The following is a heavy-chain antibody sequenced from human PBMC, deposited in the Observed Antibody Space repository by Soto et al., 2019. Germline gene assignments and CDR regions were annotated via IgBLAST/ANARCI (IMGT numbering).Heavy chain of an antibody. D-gene: IGHD2-15*01. CDR2: IYYSGST. J-gene: IGHJ5*02. CDR1: GGSISSGGYY. Sequence: SETLSLTCTVSGGSISSGGYYWSWIRQHPGKGLEWIGYIYYSGSTYYNPSLKSRVTISVDTSKNQFSLKLSSVTAADTAVYYCARDPQLGYCSGGSCYSAYHWFDPWAQGTLVTVSS. CDR3: ARDPQLGYCSGGSCYSAYHWFDP. V-gene: IGHV4-31*03.